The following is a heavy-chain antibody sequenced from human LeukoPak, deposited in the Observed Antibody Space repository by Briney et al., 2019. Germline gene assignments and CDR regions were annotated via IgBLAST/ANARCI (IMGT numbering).Heavy chain of an antibody. Sequence: PGGSLRLSCAASGFTVSSNYMSWVRQAPGKGLEWVSVIYSGGSTYYADSVKGRFTISRDNSNNTLYLQMNSLRAEDTAVYYCARDIAYDSSGYYSPHFDYWGQGTLVTVSS. D-gene: IGHD3-22*01. CDR1: GFTVSSNY. CDR3: ARDIAYDSSGYYSPHFDY. V-gene: IGHV3-53*01. CDR2: IYSGGST. J-gene: IGHJ4*02.